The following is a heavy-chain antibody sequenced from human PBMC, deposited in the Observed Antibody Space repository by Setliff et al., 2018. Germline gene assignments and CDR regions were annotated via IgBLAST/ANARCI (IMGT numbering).Heavy chain of an antibody. D-gene: IGHD3-10*01. Sequence: ASVKVSCKASGNRFTDYFLHWVRQAPGQGLEWMGRVNPKNGGILYSQKFEGRVSMTGDRTISTVYMDLRSLTFDDTAVYYCARPRSNYNRGAFSIWGQGTMVTVSS. CDR3: ARPRSNYNRGAFSI. CDR1: GNRFTDYF. CDR2: VNPKNGGI. J-gene: IGHJ3*02. V-gene: IGHV1-2*06.